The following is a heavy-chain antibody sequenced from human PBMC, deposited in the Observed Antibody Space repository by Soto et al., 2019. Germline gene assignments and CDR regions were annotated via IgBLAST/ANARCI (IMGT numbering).Heavy chain of an antibody. Sequence: TSETLSLTCTVSGGSISSGGYYWSWIRQHPGKGLEWIGYIYYSGSTYYNPSLKSRVTISVDTSKNQFSLKLSSVTAADTAVYYCARGRRHYYYGMDVWGQGTTVTVSS. CDR2: IYYSGST. CDR3: ARGRRHYYYGMDV. CDR1: GGSISSGGYY. J-gene: IGHJ6*02. V-gene: IGHV4-31*03.